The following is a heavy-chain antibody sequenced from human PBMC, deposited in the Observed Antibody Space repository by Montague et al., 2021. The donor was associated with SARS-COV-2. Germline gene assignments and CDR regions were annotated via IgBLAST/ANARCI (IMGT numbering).Heavy chain of an antibody. CDR2: VHDIESS. V-gene: IGHV4-59*01. CDR1: GGSISPYF. Sequence: SETLSLTCTVSGGSISPYFWNWIRQTPGKGLEWMGYVHDIESSIYNPSLQGRITILLDTPKNQFSLRLNAVTAADTAVYYCARVTLGGRDGRTRQYEGLDSWGQGILVTVSS. CDR3: ARVTLGGRDGRTRQYEGLDS. J-gene: IGHJ4*02. D-gene: IGHD3-16*01.